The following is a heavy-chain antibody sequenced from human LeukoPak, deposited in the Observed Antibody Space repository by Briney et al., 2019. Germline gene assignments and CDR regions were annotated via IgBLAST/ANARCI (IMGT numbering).Heavy chain of an antibody. J-gene: IGHJ4*02. D-gene: IGHD2-2*01. CDR3: ARLGVVPAARSIDS. Sequence: SETLSLTCDVSGFSISSGYYSGWTRQPPGNGLEWIVSIHHGGRTYYNPSLKSRVTISVDTSKNQFSLKLSSVTAADTAVYYCARLGVVPAARSIDSWRQGTLVTVSS. CDR2: IHHGGRT. CDR1: GFSISSGYY. V-gene: IGHV4-38-2*01.